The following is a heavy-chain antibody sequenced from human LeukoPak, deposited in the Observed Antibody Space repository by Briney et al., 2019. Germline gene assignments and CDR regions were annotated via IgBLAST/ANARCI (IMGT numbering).Heavy chain of an antibody. CDR1: EFTFSK. Sequence: GGSLRLSCAASEFTFSKMNWVRQAPGKGLEWVSYISGSGSTILYADSVKGRFTISRDNAKNSLFLQMNSLRAEDTAVYYCAELGITMIGGVWGKGTTVTISS. J-gene: IGHJ6*04. CDR3: AELGITMIGGV. V-gene: IGHV3-48*03. CDR2: ISGSGSTI. D-gene: IGHD3-10*02.